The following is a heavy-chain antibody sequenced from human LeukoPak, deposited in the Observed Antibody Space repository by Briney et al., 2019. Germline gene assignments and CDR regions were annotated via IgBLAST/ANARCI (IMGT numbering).Heavy chain of an antibody. CDR3: ARLVHYDILTGYSYYFDY. CDR1: GGSISSYY. Sequence: SETLSLTCTVSGGSISSYYWSWIRQPPGKRLEWIGYIYYSGSTNYNPSLKSRVTISVDTSKNQSSLKLSSVTAADTAVYYCARLVHYDILTGYSYYFDYWGQGTLVTVSS. CDR2: IYYSGST. D-gene: IGHD3-9*01. J-gene: IGHJ4*02. V-gene: IGHV4-59*01.